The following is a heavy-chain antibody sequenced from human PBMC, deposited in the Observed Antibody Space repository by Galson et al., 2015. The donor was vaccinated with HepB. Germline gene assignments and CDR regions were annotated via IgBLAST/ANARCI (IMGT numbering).Heavy chain of an antibody. D-gene: IGHD3-10*01. J-gene: IGHJ3*01. Sequence: SVKVSCKASGGTFSSHAISWVRQAPGKGLEWMGGIIPIFGTANYAQKFQGRVTITEDNFTSTAYMEVTRLPYEDTAIYYCASYFGSGSSDCFHFWGQGTMVTVSS. CDR1: GGTFSSHA. CDR2: IIPIFGTA. CDR3: ASYFGSGSSDCFHF. V-gene: IGHV1-69*06.